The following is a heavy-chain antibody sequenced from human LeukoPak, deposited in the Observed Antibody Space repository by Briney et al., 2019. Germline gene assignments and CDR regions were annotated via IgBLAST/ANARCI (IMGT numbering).Heavy chain of an antibody. J-gene: IGHJ5*02. D-gene: IGHD3-3*01. V-gene: IGHV4-4*07. Sequence: SETLSLTCTVSGGSISSYYWSWIRQPAGKGLEWIGRIYTSGSTYYNPSLKSRVTISVDTSKNQFSLKLSSVTAADTAVYYCARGPDYDFWSGYYSGWFDPWGQGTLVTVSS. CDR2: IYTSGST. CDR3: ARGPDYDFWSGYYSGWFDP. CDR1: GGSISSYY.